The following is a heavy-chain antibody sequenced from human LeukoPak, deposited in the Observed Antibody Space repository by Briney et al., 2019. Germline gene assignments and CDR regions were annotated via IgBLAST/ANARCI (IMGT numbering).Heavy chain of an antibody. CDR1: GGSISSYY. D-gene: IGHD1-14*01. J-gene: IGHJ5*02. CDR2: IYYSGST. CDR3: AGLTEDHTLDP. Sequence: SETLSLTCTVSGGSISSYYWSWIRQPPGKGLEWIGYIYYSGSTNYNPSLKSRVTISVDTSKNQFSLKLSSVTAADTAVYYCAGLTEDHTLDPWGQGTLVTVSS. V-gene: IGHV4-59*01.